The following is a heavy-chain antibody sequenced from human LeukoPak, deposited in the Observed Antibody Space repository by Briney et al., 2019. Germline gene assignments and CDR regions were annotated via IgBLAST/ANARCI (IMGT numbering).Heavy chain of an antibody. CDR2: IYSGGST. V-gene: IGHV3-53*05. D-gene: IGHD6-6*01. CDR3: ARDVRGGYSSSSGGYYYYYYGMDV. Sequence: PGGSLRLSCAASGFTVSSNHMSWVRQAPGKGLEWVSVIYSGGSTYYADSVKGRFTISRDNSKNTLHLQMNSLRAEDTAVYYCARDVRGGYSSSSGGYYYYYYGMDVWGQGTTVTVSS. CDR1: GFTVSSNH. J-gene: IGHJ6*02.